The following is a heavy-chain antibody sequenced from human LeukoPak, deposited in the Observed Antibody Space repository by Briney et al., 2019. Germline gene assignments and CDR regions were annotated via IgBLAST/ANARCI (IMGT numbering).Heavy chain of an antibody. J-gene: IGHJ4*02. CDR2: IYHSGST. CDR3: ARDRVRGSSNPYFDY. Sequence: PSETLSLTCAVSGGSISSGGYSWSWIRQPPGKGLEWIGYIYHSGSTYYNPSLKSRVTISVDRSKNQFSLKLSSVTAADTAVYYCARDRVRGSSNPYFDYWGQGTLVTVSS. D-gene: IGHD1-26*01. CDR1: GGSISSGGYS. V-gene: IGHV4-30-2*01.